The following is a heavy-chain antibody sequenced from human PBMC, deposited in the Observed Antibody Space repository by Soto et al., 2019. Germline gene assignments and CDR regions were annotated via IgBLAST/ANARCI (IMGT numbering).Heavy chain of an antibody. J-gene: IGHJ4*02. CDR2: IYYSGST. CDR1: GGSISSGGYY. V-gene: IGHV4-31*03. CDR3: ARDLRGWFGAFDY. Sequence: QVQLQESGPGLVKPSQTLSLTCTVSGGSISSGGYYWSWIRQHPGKGLGWIGYIYYSGSTYYNPSLKSRVTITVDTSKNQFPLKLSSVTAADTPVYYCARDLRGWFGAFDYWGQGTLVTVSS. D-gene: IGHD3-10*01.